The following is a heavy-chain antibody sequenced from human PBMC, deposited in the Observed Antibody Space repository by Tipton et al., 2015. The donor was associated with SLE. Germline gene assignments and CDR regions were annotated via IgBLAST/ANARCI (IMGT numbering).Heavy chain of an antibody. CDR2: IYTSGST. Sequence: TLSLTCTVSGGSISSHYWSWIRQPPGKGLEWIGRIYTSGSTNYNPPLQSRVTMSVDTSKNQFSLKLSSVTAADTAVYYCARRRGWRYWYFDLWGRGTLVTVSS. D-gene: IGHD6-19*01. CDR3: ARRRGWRYWYFDL. CDR1: GGSISSHY. V-gene: IGHV4-4*07. J-gene: IGHJ2*01.